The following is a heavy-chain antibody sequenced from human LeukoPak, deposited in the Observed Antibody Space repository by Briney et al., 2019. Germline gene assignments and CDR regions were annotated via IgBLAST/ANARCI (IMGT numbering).Heavy chain of an antibody. V-gene: IGHV3-23*01. CDR1: GFTVSNKY. CDR2: ISGSGNRT. J-gene: IGHJ6*02. CDR3: AKNLYCGGGSCYPSALGMDV. Sequence: PGGSLRLSCVASGFTVSNKYMSWVRQAPGKGLEWVSSISGSGNRTYYADSVKGRFTISRDNSKNTLFPQMNSLRAEDTAVYYCAKNLYCGGGSCYPSALGMDVWGQGTTVTVSS. D-gene: IGHD2-15*01.